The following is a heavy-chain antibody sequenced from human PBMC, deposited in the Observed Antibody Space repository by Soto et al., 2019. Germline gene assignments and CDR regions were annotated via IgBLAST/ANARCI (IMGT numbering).Heavy chain of an antibody. D-gene: IGHD1-26*01. CDR1: GGTFSSYA. CDR3: ARGGWELLTGFDY. Sequence: SVKVSCKASGGTFSSYAISWVRQAPGQGLEWMGGIIPIFGTANYAQKFQGRVTITADKSASTAYMELSSLRSEDTAVYYCARGGWELLTGFDYWGQGTLVTVSS. J-gene: IGHJ4*02. CDR2: IIPIFGTA. V-gene: IGHV1-69*06.